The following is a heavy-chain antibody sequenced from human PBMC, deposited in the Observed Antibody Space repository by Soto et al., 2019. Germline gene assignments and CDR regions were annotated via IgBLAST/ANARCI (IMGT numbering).Heavy chain of an antibody. Sequence: SETLSLTCTVSGDSMSTYYWNWIRPPAEKGLEWIGRISATGTATDIPSLKSRITLSVDTSKNEVSLNLKVVTAADTAVYFCARDQSGAADFWGPGTLVT. V-gene: IGHV4-4*07. J-gene: IGHJ3*01. D-gene: IGHD7-27*01. CDR3: ARDQSGAADF. CDR2: ISATGTA. CDR1: GDSMSTYY.